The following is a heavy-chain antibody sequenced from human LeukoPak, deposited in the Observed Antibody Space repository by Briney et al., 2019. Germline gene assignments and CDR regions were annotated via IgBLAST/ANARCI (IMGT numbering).Heavy chain of an antibody. J-gene: IGHJ4*02. CDR3: ARSEGGSGSYYSY. D-gene: IGHD3-10*01. CDR2: INPNSGGT. V-gene: IGHV1-2*02. Sequence: ASVKVSCKASGYTFTGYYMHWVRQAPGQGLEWMGWINPNSGGTNYAQKFQGRVTMTRDTSISTAYTELSRLRSDDTAVYYCARSEGGSGSYYSYWGQGTLVTVSS. CDR1: GYTFTGYY.